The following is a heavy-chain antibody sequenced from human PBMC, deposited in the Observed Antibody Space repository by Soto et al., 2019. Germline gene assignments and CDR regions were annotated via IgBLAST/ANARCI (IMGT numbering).Heavy chain of an antibody. CDR1: GFTFSSYA. CDR3: AKDQDYGDPDPPSWFDP. D-gene: IGHD4-17*01. Sequence: EVQLLESGGGLVQPGGSLRLSCAASGFTFSSYAMSWVRQAPGKGLEWVSAISGSGGSTYYADSVKGRFTISRDNSKNTLYLQMNSLRAEDTAVYYCAKDQDYGDPDPPSWFDPWGQGTLVTVSS. CDR2: ISGSGGST. J-gene: IGHJ5*02. V-gene: IGHV3-23*01.